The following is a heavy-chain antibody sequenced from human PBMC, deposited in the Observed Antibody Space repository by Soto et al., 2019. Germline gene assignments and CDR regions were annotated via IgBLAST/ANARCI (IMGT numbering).Heavy chain of an antibody. D-gene: IGHD3-3*01. V-gene: IGHV4-59*08. J-gene: IGHJ4*02. CDR3: ARLGGYYQAFDN. CDR1: GGSIRNNY. CDR2: IYYTGTS. Sequence: SETLSLTCTVSGGSIRNNYWSWIRQPPGKGLEWVGYIYYTGTSKYNPSLKSRVTISVDSSKNQFSLKLDSVTAADTAVYYCARLGGYYQAFDNWGQGTLVTV.